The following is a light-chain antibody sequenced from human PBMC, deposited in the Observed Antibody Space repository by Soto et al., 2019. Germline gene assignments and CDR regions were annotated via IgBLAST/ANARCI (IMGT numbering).Light chain of an antibody. V-gene: IGLV2-11*01. Sequence: QSALAQPRSVSGSPGQSVTISCTGTSSDVGGYHYVSWYQHHPGKAPKLVIFDVNRRPSGVPHRFSGSKSDNTASLTISGLQAEDEADYYCSSYTSSSTPYVFGTGTKVTVL. CDR3: SSYTSSSTPYV. CDR2: DVN. J-gene: IGLJ1*01. CDR1: SSDVGGYHY.